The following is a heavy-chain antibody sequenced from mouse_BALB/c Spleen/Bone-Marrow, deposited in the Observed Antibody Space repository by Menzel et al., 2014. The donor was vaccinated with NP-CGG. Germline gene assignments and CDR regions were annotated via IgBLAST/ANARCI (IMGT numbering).Heavy chain of an antibody. V-gene: IGHV1-7*01. CDR2: INPSTGYT. CDR3: ALGSSYRYYFDY. J-gene: IGHJ2*01. CDR1: GYTFTSYW. D-gene: IGHD1-1*01. Sequence: QVQLQQSGAERAKPGASVKMSCKASGYTFTSYWMHWVKQRPGQGLEWIGYINPSTGYTEYNQKFKDKATLTADKSSSTAYMQLSSLTSEDSAAYYCALGSSYRYYFDYWGQGTTLTVSS.